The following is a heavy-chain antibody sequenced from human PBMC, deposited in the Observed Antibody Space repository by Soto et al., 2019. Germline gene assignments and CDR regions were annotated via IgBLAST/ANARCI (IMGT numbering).Heavy chain of an antibody. J-gene: IGHJ4*02. D-gene: IGHD2-2*03. CDR1: GDSISSYS. V-gene: IGHV4-59*01. CDR3: AREGNLGRWIQPLDS. Sequence: QVQLQVSGPGLVKPSETLSLTCTVSGDSISSYSWSWIRQPPGKGLEWIGNTHYNGNTKYSPSLKRRVTMSVDTSSHHFSRKLISVTTAATAAYFCAREGNLGRWIQPLDSWGQGTLVTVSS. CDR2: THYNGNT.